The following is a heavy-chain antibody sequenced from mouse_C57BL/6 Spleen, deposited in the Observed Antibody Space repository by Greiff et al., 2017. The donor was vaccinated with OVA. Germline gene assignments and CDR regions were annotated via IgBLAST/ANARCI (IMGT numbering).Heavy chain of an antibody. CDR1: GYAFSSYW. CDR3: ARGVTTVVATRSYFDY. CDR2: IYPGDGDT. V-gene: IGHV1-80*01. Sequence: QVQLKQSGAELVKPGASVKISCKASGYAFSSYWMNWVKQRPGKGLEWIGQIYPGDGDTNYSGKFKGKATLTADKSSSTAYMQLSSLTSEDSAVYFCARGVTTVVATRSYFDYWGQGTTLTVSS. J-gene: IGHJ2*01. D-gene: IGHD1-1*01.